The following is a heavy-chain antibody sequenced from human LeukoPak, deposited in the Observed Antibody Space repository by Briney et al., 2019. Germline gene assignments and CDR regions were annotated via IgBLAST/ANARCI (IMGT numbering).Heavy chain of an antibody. D-gene: IGHD6-19*01. CDR3: ASTAVASNWFDP. CDR2: ISSSSSYI. V-gene: IGHV3-21*01. J-gene: IGHJ5*02. Sequence: GSLRLSCAASGFTFSSYSMNWVRQAPGKGLEWVSSISSSSSYIYYADSVKGRFTISRDNAKNSLYLQMNSLRAEDTAVYYCASTAVASNWFDPWGQGTLVTVSS. CDR1: GFTFSSYS.